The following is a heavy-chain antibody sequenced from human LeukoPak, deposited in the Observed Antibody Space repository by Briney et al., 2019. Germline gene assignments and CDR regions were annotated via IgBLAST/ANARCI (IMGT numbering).Heavy chain of an antibody. V-gene: IGHV1-2*02. J-gene: IGHJ4*02. CDR1: GYTFTGYY. CDR2: INPNSGGT. Sequence: ASVKVSCKASGYTFTGYYMHWVRQAPGQGLVWMGWINPNSGGTNYAQKFQGRVTMTRDTSISTAYMELSRLRSDDTAVYYCARVVSRYCSSTSCPFDYWGQGTLVTVSS. D-gene: IGHD2-2*01. CDR3: ARVVSRYCSSTSCPFDY.